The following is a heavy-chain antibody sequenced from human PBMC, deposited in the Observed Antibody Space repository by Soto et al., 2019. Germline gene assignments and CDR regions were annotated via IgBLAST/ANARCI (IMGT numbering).Heavy chain of an antibody. Sequence: QVQLVQSGAEVKKPGASVKVSCKASGYTFTSYGISWVRQAPGQGLEWMGWISAYNGNTNYAQKLQGRVTMTTDTATSTAYMELRSLRSDDTAVYYCARRGYYDSSGYYNTFDYWGQGTLVTVSS. J-gene: IGHJ4*02. CDR1: GYTFTSYG. CDR2: ISAYNGNT. D-gene: IGHD3-22*01. CDR3: ARRGYYDSSGYYNTFDY. V-gene: IGHV1-18*01.